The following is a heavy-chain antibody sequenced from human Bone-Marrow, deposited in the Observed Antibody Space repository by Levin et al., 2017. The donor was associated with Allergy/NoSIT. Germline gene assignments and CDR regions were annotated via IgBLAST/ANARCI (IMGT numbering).Heavy chain of an antibody. V-gene: IGHV4-39*07. Sequence: SETLSLTCTVSGGSISSSSYYWGWIRQPPGKGLEWIGSIYYSGSTYYNPSLKSRVTISVDTSKNQFSLKLSSVTAADTAVYYCARESTAIWFGELWPYVNYGMDVWGQGTTVTVSS. CDR1: GGSISSSSYY. D-gene: IGHD3-10*01. J-gene: IGHJ6*02. CDR3: ARESTAIWFGELWPYVNYGMDV. CDR2: IYYSGST.